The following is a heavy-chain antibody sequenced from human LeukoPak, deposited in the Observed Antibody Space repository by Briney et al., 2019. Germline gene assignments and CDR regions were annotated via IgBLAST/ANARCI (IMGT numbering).Heavy chain of an antibody. V-gene: IGHV3-23*01. Sequence: GGSLRLSCAASGFTFRNYAMSWVRQSPGQRLEWVSTISGSGGTTYYADSVKGRFTISRDNSKNTLRLQMNSLRAEDTAVYYCAKVYFDTSGYLTPFQHWGQGTLVTVSS. CDR3: AKVYFDTSGYLTPFQH. D-gene: IGHD3-22*01. J-gene: IGHJ1*01. CDR1: GFTFRNYA. CDR2: ISGSGGTT.